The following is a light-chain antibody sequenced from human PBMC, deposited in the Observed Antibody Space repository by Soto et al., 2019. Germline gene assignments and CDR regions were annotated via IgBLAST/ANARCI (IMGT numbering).Light chain of an antibody. Sequence: DIQMTQSPSFLSASVGDRVTITSRASQSISSYLNWYQQKPGKAPKLLIYAASSLQSGVPSRFSGSGSGTDFTLTISRLEPEDFAVFYCQQYGNSPITFGQGTRLEIK. V-gene: IGKV1-39*02. CDR2: AAS. CDR1: QSISSY. J-gene: IGKJ5*01. CDR3: QQYGNSPIT.